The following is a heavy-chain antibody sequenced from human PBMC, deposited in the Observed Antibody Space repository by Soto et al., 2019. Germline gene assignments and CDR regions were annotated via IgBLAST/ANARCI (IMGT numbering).Heavy chain of an antibody. CDR2: TYYRSKWHN. CDR3: AIDPCVSLGTAHHYCYVLDV. CDR1: GDNVSANNAA. V-gene: IGHV6-1*01. D-gene: IGHD1-26*01. J-gene: IGHJ6*02. Sequence: VQLLQSGPGLVKPSQILSLTCVISGDNVSANNAAWNWIRQSPSRGLEWLGRTYYRSKWHNDYAPSVKSRIIIKSDTSLNRFSLQLSSVTPADTAVYYCAIDPCVSLGTAHHYCYVLDVWGQGTTVTVSS.